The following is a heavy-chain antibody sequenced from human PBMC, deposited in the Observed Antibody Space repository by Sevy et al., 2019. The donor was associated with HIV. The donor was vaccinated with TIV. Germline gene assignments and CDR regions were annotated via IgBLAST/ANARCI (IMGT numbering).Heavy chain of an antibody. CDR3: GRGSVVVVAPVDY. D-gene: IGHD2-15*01. CDR1: GFTFSSYS. J-gene: IGHJ4*02. V-gene: IGHV3-21*01. CDR2: ISSSSSYI. Sequence: GGSLRLSCAASGFTFSSYSMNWVRQAPGKGLEWVSSISSSSSYIYYADSVKGRFTISRDNAKNSLYLQMNSLRAEDTAVYYCGRGSVVVVAPVDYWGQGTLVTVSS.